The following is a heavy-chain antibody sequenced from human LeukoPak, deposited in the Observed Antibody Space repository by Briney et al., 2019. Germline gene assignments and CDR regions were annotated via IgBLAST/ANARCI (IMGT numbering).Heavy chain of an antibody. J-gene: IGHJ4*02. D-gene: IGHD6-19*01. CDR3: AREEVAGIDY. Sequence: PSETLSLTCTVSGGSISDSSYYWGWIRQPPGKGLEWIGYIYYSGSTNYNPSLKSRVTISVDTSKNQFSLKLSSVTAADTAVYYCAREEVAGIDYWGQGTLVTVSS. CDR1: GGSISDSSYY. CDR2: IYYSGST. V-gene: IGHV4-61*01.